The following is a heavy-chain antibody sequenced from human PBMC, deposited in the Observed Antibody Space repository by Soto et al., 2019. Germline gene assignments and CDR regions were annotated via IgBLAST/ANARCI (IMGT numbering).Heavy chain of an antibody. J-gene: IGHJ6*02. CDR3: ARDRVAVAGSDWDRWYYYYGMDV. CDR1: GGSFSYNF. CDR2: ITPSKRI. D-gene: IGHD6-19*01. Sequence: SETLSLTCAVSGGSFSYNFWSWIRQSSEKGLEWIGEITPSKRIFYNPSLESRVTISVDTSKNQFFLKLNSVTTADTAVYYCARDRVAVAGSDWDRWYYYYGMDVWGQGTTVTVS. V-gene: IGHV4-34*01.